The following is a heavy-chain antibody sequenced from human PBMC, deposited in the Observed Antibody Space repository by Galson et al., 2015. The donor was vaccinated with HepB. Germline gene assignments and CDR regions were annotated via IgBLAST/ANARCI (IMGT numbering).Heavy chain of an antibody. CDR3: ARAGICSGGSCVPDY. D-gene: IGHD2-15*01. V-gene: IGHV3-21*01. CDR1: GFTFSSYS. Sequence: LRLSCAASGFTFSSYSMNWVRQAPGKGLGWVSSITSSSSYIYYADSVKGRFTISRDNAKNSLYLQMNSLRAEDTAVYYCARAGICSGGSCVPDYWGQGTLVTVSS. J-gene: IGHJ4*02. CDR2: ITSSSSYI.